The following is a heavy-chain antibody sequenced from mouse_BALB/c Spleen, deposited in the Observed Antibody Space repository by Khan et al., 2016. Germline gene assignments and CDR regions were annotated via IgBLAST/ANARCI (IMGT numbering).Heavy chain of an antibody. CDR2: IRYSGST. CDR3: ARWIYYGYFDY. CDR1: GYSITSDYA. J-gene: IGHJ2*01. Sequence: EVKLLESGPGLVKPSQSLSLTCTVTGYSITSDYAWNWIRQFPGNKLEWMGYIRYSGSTSYNPSLKSRISITRDTSKNQFFLQLNSVTTEDTATYYCARWIYYGYFDYWGQGTTLTVSS. V-gene: IGHV3-2*02. D-gene: IGHD2-1*01.